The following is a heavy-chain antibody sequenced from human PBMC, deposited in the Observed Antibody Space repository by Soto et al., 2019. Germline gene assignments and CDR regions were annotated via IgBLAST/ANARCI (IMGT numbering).Heavy chain of an antibody. CDR1: GFTVSSNY. CDR2: IYSGGST. J-gene: IGHJ3*02. Sequence: GGSLRLSCAASGFTVSSNYMSWVRQAPGKGLEWVSVIYSGGSTYDTGSVKGRVTISRDNAKNTLYLQMNSQRDEDTAEEYCARGGKAGDLESYDAFDIWGQGTMVTVSS. V-gene: IGHV3-53*01. D-gene: IGHD7-27*01. CDR3: ARGGKAGDLESYDAFDI.